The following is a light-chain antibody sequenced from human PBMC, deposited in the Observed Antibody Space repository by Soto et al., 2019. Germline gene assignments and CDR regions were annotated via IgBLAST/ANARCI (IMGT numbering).Light chain of an antibody. V-gene: IGKV3-15*01. CDR1: QSVSSN. Sequence: DIVMTQSPGTLSLSPGERATLSCRASQSVSSNLAWYQQKPGQAPRLLIHGASTRATGFPARFSGSGSGTDFTLTISSLQSEDFAIYYCQQYNNWPWTFGQGTKVDIK. J-gene: IGKJ1*01. CDR3: QQYNNWPWT. CDR2: GAS.